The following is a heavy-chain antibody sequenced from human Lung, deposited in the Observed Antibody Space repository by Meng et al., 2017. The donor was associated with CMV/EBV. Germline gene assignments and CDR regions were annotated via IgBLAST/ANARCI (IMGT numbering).Heavy chain of an antibody. CDR2: INPYNGNT. CDR1: GYTFKRYA. Sequence: QVQLVQSGGEVKRPGASVKVSCKTSGYTFKRYAITWVRQAPGQGLEWMGWINPYNGNTDHAQNLQARLTTTTDTSTSTVYMELGSLRSDDTAVYYCARGRVSYSSSSSLNYWGQGTLVTVSS. V-gene: IGHV1-18*01. CDR3: ARGRVSYSSSSSLNY. D-gene: IGHD6-6*01. J-gene: IGHJ4*02.